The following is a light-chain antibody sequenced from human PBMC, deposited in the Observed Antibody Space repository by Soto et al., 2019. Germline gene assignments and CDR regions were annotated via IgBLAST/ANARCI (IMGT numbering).Light chain of an antibody. V-gene: IGLV1-44*01. CDR2: TTN. CDR3: EEWDDSLNGHV. J-gene: IGLJ1*01. CDR1: SSNIGTSS. Sequence: QSVLTQPHSASGTPGQRVTISCSGSSSNIGTSSVHWFQQLPGTAPKLLISTTNQRPSGVPERFSGSKSGTSASLAISGLQSEDEADYYCEEWDDSLNGHVFGTGTKVTVL.